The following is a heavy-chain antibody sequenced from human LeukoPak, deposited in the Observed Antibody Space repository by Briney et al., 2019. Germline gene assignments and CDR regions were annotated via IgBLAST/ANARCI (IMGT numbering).Heavy chain of an antibody. CDR3: AKDDTAMVNGMDV. CDR1: GFTFDDYA. J-gene: IGHJ6*02. Sequence: GGSLRLSCAASGFTFDDYAMHWVRQAPGKGLEWVSGISWNSGSIGYADSVKGRLTISRDNAKNSLYLQMNSLRAEDTALYYCAKDDTAMVNGMDVWGQGTTVTVSS. CDR2: ISWNSGSI. V-gene: IGHV3-9*01. D-gene: IGHD5-18*01.